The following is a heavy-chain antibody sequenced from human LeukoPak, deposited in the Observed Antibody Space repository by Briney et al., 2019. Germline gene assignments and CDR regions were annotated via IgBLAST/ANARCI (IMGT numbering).Heavy chain of an antibody. Sequence: SVKVSCKASGGTFSSYAISWVRRAPGQGLEWRVRIIPILGIANYAQQFQGRGTITADKSTSTAYMELSSLRSEDTAVYYCARGGNYGSGGYYVDWFDPWGQGTLVTV. CDR1: GGTFSSYA. V-gene: IGHV1-69*04. D-gene: IGHD3-10*01. CDR2: IIPILGIA. J-gene: IGHJ5*02. CDR3: ARGGNYGSGGYYVDWFDP.